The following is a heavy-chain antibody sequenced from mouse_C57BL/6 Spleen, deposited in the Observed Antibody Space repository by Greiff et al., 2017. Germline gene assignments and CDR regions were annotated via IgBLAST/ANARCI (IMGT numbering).Heavy chain of an antibody. D-gene: IGHD2-5*01. CDR3: ARRDYSNYDAMDY. J-gene: IGHJ4*01. CDR1: GYTFTSYW. CDR2: INPSSGYT. V-gene: IGHV1-7*01. Sequence: VKLMESGAELAKPGASVKLSCKASGYTFTSYWMHWVKQRPGQGLGWIGYINPSSGYTKYNQKFKDKATLTADKSSSTAYMQLSSLTYEDSAVYYCARRDYSNYDAMDYWGQGTSVTVSS.